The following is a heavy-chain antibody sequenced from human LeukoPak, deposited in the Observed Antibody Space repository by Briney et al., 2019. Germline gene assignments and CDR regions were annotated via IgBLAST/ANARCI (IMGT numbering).Heavy chain of an antibody. Sequence: GGSLRLSCAASGFTVSSNYMTWIRQAPGKGLEWVSLIYSGGSTYYADSVKGRFTISRDNSKNTLYLQMNSLRAEDTAVYYCAREGVATIYYFDYWGQGTLVTVSS. CDR2: IYSGGST. V-gene: IGHV3-66*02. CDR3: AREGVATIYYFDY. CDR1: GFTVSSNY. J-gene: IGHJ4*02. D-gene: IGHD5-12*01.